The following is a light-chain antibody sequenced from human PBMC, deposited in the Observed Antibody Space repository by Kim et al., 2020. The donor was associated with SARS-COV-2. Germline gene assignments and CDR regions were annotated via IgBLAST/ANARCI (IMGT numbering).Light chain of an antibody. CDR3: QSYNRSNVV. CDR1: SGSIDDNY. V-gene: IGLV6-57*03. J-gene: IGLJ2*01. Sequence: GKTVTISCTRSSGSIDDNYVQWYQQRPGGDPTAVIYEDDQRPSGVSDRFSGSIDNSSNSASLTISGLKTEDEADYYCQSYNRSNVVFGGGTQLTVL. CDR2: EDD.